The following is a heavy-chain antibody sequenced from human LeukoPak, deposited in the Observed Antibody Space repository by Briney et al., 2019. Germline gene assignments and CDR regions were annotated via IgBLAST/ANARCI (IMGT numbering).Heavy chain of an antibody. V-gene: IGHV3-33*01. CDR3: ARSTYSSSSYYFDY. D-gene: IGHD6-13*01. CDR2: IWSDGINK. CDR1: GFTFSNYG. J-gene: IGHJ4*02. Sequence: GASLRLSCAASGFTFSNYGIHWVRQAPGKGLEWVAVIWSDGINKYYVDSVKGRFTISRDNSKNTLYLQMNSLRADDTAVYYCARSTYSSSSYYFDYWGQGSLVTVSS.